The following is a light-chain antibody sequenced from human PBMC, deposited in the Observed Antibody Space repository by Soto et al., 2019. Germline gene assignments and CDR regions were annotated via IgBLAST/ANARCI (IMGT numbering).Light chain of an antibody. V-gene: IGKV3D-15*01. J-gene: IGKJ1*01. CDR2: DAS. CDR1: QSVSSN. Sequence: EVVMTQSPATLSVSPGERATHSCRASQSVSSNLAWYQQKPGQAPRLLIYDASTRATGIPARFSGSGSGTEFTLTISSLLSEDFAVYSCQQYNNWPWTFGQGSKVDI. CDR3: QQYNNWPWT.